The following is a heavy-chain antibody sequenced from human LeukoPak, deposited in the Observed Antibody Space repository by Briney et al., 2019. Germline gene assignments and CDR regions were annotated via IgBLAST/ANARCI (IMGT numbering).Heavy chain of an antibody. D-gene: IGHD3-3*01. CDR1: GFTVSTNY. V-gene: IGHV3-69-1*02. Sequence: GGSLRLSCTASGFTVSTNYMNWVPQAPGKGLEWVSCISSGSTIYYADSVKGRFTISRDNAKNSLSLQMNSLRAEDTAVYYCARVTIFGVVTIYPHFDYWGQGTLVTVSS. J-gene: IGHJ4*02. CDR2: ISSGSTI. CDR3: ARVTIFGVVTIYPHFDY.